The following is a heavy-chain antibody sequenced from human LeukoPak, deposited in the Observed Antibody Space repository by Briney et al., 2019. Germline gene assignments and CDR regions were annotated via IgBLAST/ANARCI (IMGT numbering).Heavy chain of an antibody. CDR3: AKSNYYCSDSCQPDDSFDV. J-gene: IGHJ3*01. D-gene: IGHD2-15*01. Sequence: GGSLRLSCAASGFTFSTYAMSWVRQVPGKGLEWVSGISNTAGFTYYADSVKGRFTISRDNSKNTLYLQLNSLRAEDTAVYYCAKSNYYCSDSCQPDDSFDVWGQGTMVTVSS. V-gene: IGHV3-23*01. CDR2: ISNTAGFT. CDR1: GFTFSTYA.